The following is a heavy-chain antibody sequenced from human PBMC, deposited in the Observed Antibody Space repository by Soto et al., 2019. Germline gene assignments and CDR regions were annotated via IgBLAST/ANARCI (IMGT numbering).Heavy chain of an antibody. CDR3: AGDGYDFWSGYWPNYYYGMGV. D-gene: IGHD3-3*01. V-gene: IGHV6-1*01. J-gene: IGHJ6*02. Sequence: SQTLSLTCVISGDSVSSNSAAWNWIRQSPSRGLEWLGRTYYRSKWYNDYAVSVKSRITINPDTSKNQFSLQLNSVTPEDTAVYYCAGDGYDFWSGYWPNYYYGMGVWGQGTTVTVSS. CDR2: TYYRSKWYN. CDR1: GDSVSSNSAA.